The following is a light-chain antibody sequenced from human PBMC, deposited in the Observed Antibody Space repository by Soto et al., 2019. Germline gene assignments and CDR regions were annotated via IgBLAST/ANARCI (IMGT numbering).Light chain of an antibody. J-gene: IGKJ4*01. V-gene: IGKV3-15*01. CDR1: QSVRSH. CDR3: QHYDNWPLA. CDR2: AAS. Sequence: EIVMTQSPATLSVSPGERATLSCRVSQSVRSHLAWYQQKSDQAPRLLIYAASTRATGIPARFSGSGSGTDFTLTISSLQSEDFAVYYCQHYDNWPLAFGGGSKVEIK.